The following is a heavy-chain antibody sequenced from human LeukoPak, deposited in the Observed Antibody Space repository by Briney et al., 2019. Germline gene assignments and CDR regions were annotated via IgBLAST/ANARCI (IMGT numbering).Heavy chain of an antibody. J-gene: IGHJ4*02. CDR3: ARHFRYSRGNYYFDY. V-gene: IGHV4-38-2*02. Sequence: RTSETLSLTCTVSGYSISSGYYWGWIRQPPGKGLEWIGEINHSGSTNYNPSLKSRVTISVDTSKNQFSLKLSSVTAADTAVYYCARHFRYSRGNYYFDYWGQGPPVTVPS. D-gene: IGHD6-13*01. CDR2: INHSGST. CDR1: GYSISSGYY.